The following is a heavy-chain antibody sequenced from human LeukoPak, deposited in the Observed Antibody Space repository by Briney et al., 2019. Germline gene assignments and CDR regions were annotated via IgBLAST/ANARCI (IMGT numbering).Heavy chain of an antibody. CDR2: IYYSGST. CDR1: GDSISTYY. CDR3: ARGGWNKFDY. Sequence: SETLSLTCTASGDSISTYYWSWIRQPPGKGLEWIGYIYYSGSTNYNPSLKSRVTISVDTSKNQFSLKLSSVTAADTAVYYCARGGWNKFDYWGQGTLVTVSS. V-gene: IGHV4-59*01. D-gene: IGHD3-22*01. J-gene: IGHJ4*02.